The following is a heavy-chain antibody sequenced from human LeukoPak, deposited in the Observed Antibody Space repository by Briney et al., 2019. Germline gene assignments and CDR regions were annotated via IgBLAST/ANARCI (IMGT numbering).Heavy chain of an antibody. CDR1: GASMTSYY. V-gene: IGHV4-59*01. J-gene: IGHJ4*02. D-gene: IGHD2-21*01. Sequence: PSETLSLTCTVSGASMTSYYWIWIRQPPEKGLGWIGYISYTGTTNYNPSLTSRVNISFDTSKHQFSLKLSSVTAADTAVYFCARASSFHVAAYHFDYWGQGALVTVSS. CDR2: ISYTGTT. CDR3: ARASSFHVAAYHFDY.